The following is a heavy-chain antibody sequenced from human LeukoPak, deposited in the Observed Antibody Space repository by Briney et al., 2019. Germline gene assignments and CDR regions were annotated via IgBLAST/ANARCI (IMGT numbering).Heavy chain of an antibody. D-gene: IGHD2-15*01. V-gene: IGHV4-59*12. CDR3: ARGSGGRYCSGGSCYLGGYWFDP. Sequence: SETLSLTCTVSGGSISSYYWSWIRQPPGKGLEWIGYIYYSGSTNYNPSLKSRVTISVDTSKNQFSLKLSSVTAADTAVYYCARGSGGRYCSGGSCYLGGYWFDPWGQGTLVTVSP. CDR1: GGSISSYY. J-gene: IGHJ5*02. CDR2: IYYSGST.